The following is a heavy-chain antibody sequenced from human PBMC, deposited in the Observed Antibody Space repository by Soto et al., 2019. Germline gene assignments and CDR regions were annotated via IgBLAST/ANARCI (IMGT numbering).Heavy chain of an antibody. CDR2: ISGSGGST. CDR1: GFTFSSYA. CDR3: AKGQYDFWSGYSIY. Sequence: GVLRLSCAASGFTFSSYAMSWVRQAPGKGLEWVSAISGSGGSTYYADSVKGRFTISRDNSKNTLYPQMNSLRAEDTAVYYCAKGQYDFWSGYSIYWGQGTLVTVS. V-gene: IGHV3-23*01. J-gene: IGHJ4*02. D-gene: IGHD3-3*01.